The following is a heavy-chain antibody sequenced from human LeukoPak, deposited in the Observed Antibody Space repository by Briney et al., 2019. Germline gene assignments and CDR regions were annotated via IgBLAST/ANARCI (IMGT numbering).Heavy chain of an antibody. V-gene: IGHV3-23*01. CDR1: GFTFNNYA. CDR3: AKALGSSAYSPLDY. J-gene: IGHJ4*02. D-gene: IGHD3-22*01. Sequence: GGSLRLYCVASGFTFNNYAMSWVRQAPGKGLEWVSSIRGSGDSTLYTDSAKGRFTVSRDNSKNTLYLQMNSLRAEDTAVFYCAKALGSSAYSPLDYWGRGTLVTVSS. CDR2: IRGSGDST.